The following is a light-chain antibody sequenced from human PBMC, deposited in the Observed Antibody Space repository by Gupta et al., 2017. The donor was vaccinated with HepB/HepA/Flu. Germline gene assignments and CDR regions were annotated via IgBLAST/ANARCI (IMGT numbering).Light chain of an antibody. CDR2: QDS. Sequence: SYELTQPPSVSVSPGQTASITCSGGKLGDKYACWYQQKPGQSPVLVIYQDSKRPSGTPARFSGSNSGNTATLTISGTQAMDEADYYCQAWDSSTVVFGGGTKLTVL. J-gene: IGLJ2*01. V-gene: IGLV3-1*01. CDR3: QAWDSSTVV. CDR1: KLGDKY.